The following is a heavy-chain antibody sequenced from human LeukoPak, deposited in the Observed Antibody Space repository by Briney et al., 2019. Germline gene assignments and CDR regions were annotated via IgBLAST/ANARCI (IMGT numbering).Heavy chain of an antibody. V-gene: IGHV1-2*02. CDR3: ARGADYYDSSTYYC. Sequence: ASVKVSCKSSGYSFTGYYIHWVRQVPGQGLEWMGWIKPSTGGTNYGQKFQDRVTMTRDTSISTAYLDLSSLRSDDTAVYYCARGADYYDSSTYYCWVQGTLVTVSS. D-gene: IGHD3-22*01. J-gene: IGHJ4*02. CDR1: GYSFTGYY. CDR2: IKPSTGGT.